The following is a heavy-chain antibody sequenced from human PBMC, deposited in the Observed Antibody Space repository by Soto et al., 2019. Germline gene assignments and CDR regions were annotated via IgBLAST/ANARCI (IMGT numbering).Heavy chain of an antibody. CDR3: ARLVLRNWFAP. CDR2: IYYSGST. CDR1: GGSIISYY. J-gene: IGHJ5*02. Sequence: SETLSLTCTVSGGSIISYYWSWIRQPPGKGLEWIGYIYYSGSTNYNPSPESRVTISVDTSKNQFSLMLSSVTAADTAMYYCARLVLRNWFAPWGQGTLVTVSS. V-gene: IGHV4-59*01. D-gene: IGHD6-6*01.